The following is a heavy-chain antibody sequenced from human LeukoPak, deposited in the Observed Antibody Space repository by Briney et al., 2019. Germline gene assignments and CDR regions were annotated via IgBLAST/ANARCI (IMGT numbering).Heavy chain of an antibody. D-gene: IGHD1-26*01. V-gene: IGHV4-61*01. CDR2: IYYSGST. J-gene: IGHJ4*02. CDR3: ARGELLRRTFDY. CDR1: GGSVSSGSYY. Sequence: SETLSLTCTVSGGSVSSGSYYWSWIRQPPGKGLEWIGHIYYSGSTNYTPSLKSRVTISVDTSKNQFSLKLSSVTAADTAVYYCARGELLRRTFDYWGQGTLVTVSS.